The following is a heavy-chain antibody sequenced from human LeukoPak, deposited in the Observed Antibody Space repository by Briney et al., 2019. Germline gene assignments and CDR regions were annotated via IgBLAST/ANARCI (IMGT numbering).Heavy chain of an antibody. CDR1: GYTFTGYY. CDR2: INPNSGGT. V-gene: IGHV1-2*02. J-gene: IGHJ4*02. D-gene: IGHD3-10*01. CDR3: ARNMVRGVIPPGTY. Sequence: GASVKVSCKASGYTFTGYYMHWVRQAPGQGLEWMGWINPNSGGTNHAQKFQGRVTMTRDTSISTAYMELSRLRSDDTAVYYCARNMVRGVIPPGTYWGQGTLVTVSS.